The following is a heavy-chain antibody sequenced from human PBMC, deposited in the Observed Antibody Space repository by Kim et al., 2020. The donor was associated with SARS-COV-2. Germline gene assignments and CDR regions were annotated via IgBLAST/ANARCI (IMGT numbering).Heavy chain of an antibody. CDR2: INSDGSTT. J-gene: IGHJ4*02. CDR3: TRGGDY. V-gene: IGHV3-74*01. CDR1: GFTFSSYW. Sequence: GGSLRLSCAASGFTFSSYWMYWVRQAPGKGLVWVSRINSDGSTTTYADSVKGRFTISRDNAKNTLYLQMNSLRAEDTAIYYCTRGGDYWGQGTLVTVSS. D-gene: IGHD3-16*01.